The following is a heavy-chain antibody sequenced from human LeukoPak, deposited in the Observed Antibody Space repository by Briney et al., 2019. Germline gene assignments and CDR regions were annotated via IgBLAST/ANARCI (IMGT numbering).Heavy chain of an antibody. Sequence: PGRSLRLSCAASGFTFSSYAMHWVRQAPGKGLEWVAVISYDGSNKYYADSVKGRFTISRDNSKNTLYLQMNSLRAEDTAVYYCARGPTPIAARGGWFDPWGQGTLVTVCS. J-gene: IGHJ5*02. D-gene: IGHD6-6*01. CDR3: ARGPTPIAARGGWFDP. CDR1: GFTFSSYA. V-gene: IGHV3-30*01. CDR2: ISYDGSNK.